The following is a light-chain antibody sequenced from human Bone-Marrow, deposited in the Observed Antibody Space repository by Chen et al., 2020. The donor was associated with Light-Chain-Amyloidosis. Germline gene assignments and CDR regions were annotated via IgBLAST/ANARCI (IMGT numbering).Light chain of an antibody. CDR3: QQYGTSPLT. V-gene: IGKV3-20*01. CDR1: QTISSNY. J-gene: IGKJ4*01. Sequence: DIVLTQSPGALSLSPGEGANLSCRASQTISSNYLTWYQQKFGQAPRLLIYGSSSRATGIPDSFTGSGSVTDFTLTINRLEPEDFAMYYCQQYGTSPLTVGGGTKVEIK. CDR2: GSS.